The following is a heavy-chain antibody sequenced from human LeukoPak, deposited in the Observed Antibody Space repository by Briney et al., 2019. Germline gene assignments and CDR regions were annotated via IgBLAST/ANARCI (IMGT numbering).Heavy chain of an antibody. J-gene: IGHJ4*02. CDR3: AKGPRGASVGATDY. Sequence: TGGSLRLSCAASGFTFSSYGMSWVRQAPGKGLEWVSAISGSGGSTYYADSVKGRFTISRDNSKNTLYLQMNSLRAEDTAVYYCAKGPRGASVGATDYWGQGTLVTVSS. CDR2: ISGSGGST. CDR1: GFTFSSYG. D-gene: IGHD1-26*01. V-gene: IGHV3-23*01.